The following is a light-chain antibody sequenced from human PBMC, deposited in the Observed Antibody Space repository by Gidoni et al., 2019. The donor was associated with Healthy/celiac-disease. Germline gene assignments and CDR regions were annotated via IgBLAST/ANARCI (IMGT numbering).Light chain of an antibody. CDR2: LGS. CDR3: MQALQTIT. Sequence: DIVMTQSPLSLPVTPGEPASISCRSSQSLLHSNGYYYLDWYLQKPGQSPQLLIYLGSNRASGVPDRFSGSGSGTDVTLKISRVEAEDVGVYYCMQALQTITFGQGTRLEIK. CDR1: QSLLHSNGYYY. J-gene: IGKJ5*01. V-gene: IGKV2-28*01.